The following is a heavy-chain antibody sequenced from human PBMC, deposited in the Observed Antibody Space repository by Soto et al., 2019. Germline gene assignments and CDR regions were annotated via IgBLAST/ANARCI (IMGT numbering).Heavy chain of an antibody. CDR1: GYTFTNYA. CDR2: INAGNGNT. CDR3: ARSSSWYVFDY. D-gene: IGHD6-13*01. V-gene: IGHV1-3*01. J-gene: IGHJ4*02. Sequence: ASVKVSCKASGYTFTNYAMHWVRQAPGQRLEWMEWINAGNGNTKYSQKFQGRVTITRDTSASTAYMELSSLRSEDTAVYYCARSSSWYVFDYWGQGTLVTVSS.